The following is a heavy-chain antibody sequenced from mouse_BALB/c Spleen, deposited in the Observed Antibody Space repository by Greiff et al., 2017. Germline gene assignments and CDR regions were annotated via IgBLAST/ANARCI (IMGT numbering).Heavy chain of an antibody. Sequence: VQLQQSGAELARPGASVKMSCKASGYTFTSYTMHWVKQRPGQGLEWIGYINPSSGYSNYNQKFKGKATLTVDKSSSTAYMQLKSLTSEDSAVYYCAREGSGYVVGTGYFDYWGQGTTLTVSS. CDR2: INPSSGYS. CDR1: GYTFTSYT. V-gene: IGHV1-4*01. D-gene: IGHD3-1*01. CDR3: AREGSGYVVGTGYFDY. J-gene: IGHJ2*01.